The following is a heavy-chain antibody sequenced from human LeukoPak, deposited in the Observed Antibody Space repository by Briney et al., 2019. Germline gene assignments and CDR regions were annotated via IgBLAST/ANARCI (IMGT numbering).Heavy chain of an antibody. CDR3: AARGGS. CDR2: IRYDGSNK. Sequence: GGSMRPSCAASGFTFSSYSMHWVRQAPGKGLEWVAFIRYDGSNKYYADSVEGRFTISRDNSKNTLYLQMNSLRAEDTAVYYCAARGGSWGQGTLVSVSS. J-gene: IGHJ5*02. CDR1: GFTFSSYS. D-gene: IGHD3-16*01. V-gene: IGHV3-30*02.